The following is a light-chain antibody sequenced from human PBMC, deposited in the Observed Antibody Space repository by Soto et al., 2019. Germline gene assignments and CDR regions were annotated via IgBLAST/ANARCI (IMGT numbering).Light chain of an antibody. CDR3: QQSYSTPWT. J-gene: IGKJ1*01. Sequence: DIQMTQSPSPXSASVGDRVTITCRASQSISSYLNWYQQKPGKAPKLLIYAASSLQSGVPSRFSGSGSGTDFTLTISSLQPEDFATYYCQQSYSTPWTFGQGTKVDSK. CDR2: AAS. CDR1: QSISSY. V-gene: IGKV1-39*01.